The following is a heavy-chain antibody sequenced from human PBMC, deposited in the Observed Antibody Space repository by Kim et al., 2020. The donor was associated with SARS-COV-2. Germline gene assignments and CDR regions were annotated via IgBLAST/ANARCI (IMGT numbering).Heavy chain of an antibody. CDR1: GFSFHDYA. V-gene: IGHV3-9*01. CDR2: ITWNSDNI. Sequence: GGSLRLSCAASGFSFHDYAMHWVRQTPGKGLEWVSGITWNSDNIGYADSVKGRFTISRDNAKNSFYLQMNSLRAEDTAFYYCARDYCSTTACSIDYWGQG. J-gene: IGHJ4*02. D-gene: IGHD2-2*01. CDR3: ARDYCSTTACSIDY.